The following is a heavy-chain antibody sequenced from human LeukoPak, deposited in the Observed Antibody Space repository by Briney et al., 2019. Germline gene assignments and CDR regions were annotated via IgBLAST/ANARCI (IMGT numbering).Heavy chain of an antibody. V-gene: IGHV3-23*01. CDR2: RSAGGGTT. D-gene: IGHD3-10*01. CDR1: GFTFSSYA. CDR3: AKGYYYGSGSFRWFDP. J-gene: IGHJ5*02. Sequence: WGSLRLSCADSGFTFSSYAMSWVRQAPGKGLEWVSARSAGGGTTYYADSVKGRFPISRDNSKNTLYLQMNSLRAEDTAVYYCAKGYYYGSGSFRWFDPWGQGTLVTVSS.